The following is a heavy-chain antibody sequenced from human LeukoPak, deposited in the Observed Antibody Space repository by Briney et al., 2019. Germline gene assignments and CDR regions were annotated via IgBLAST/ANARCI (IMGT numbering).Heavy chain of an antibody. CDR1: GFTFSSSA. CDR2: ISGSGGSP. J-gene: IGHJ4*02. CDR3: AKDRRAGSYDY. V-gene: IGHV3-23*01. D-gene: IGHD3-10*01. Sequence: GGSLRLSCAASGFTFSSSAMSWVRQAPGKGLEWVSSISGSGGSPYYADSVKGRFTISRDNSKDTLYLQMNSLRAEDAAVYYCAKDRRAGSYDYWGQGTLVTVSS.